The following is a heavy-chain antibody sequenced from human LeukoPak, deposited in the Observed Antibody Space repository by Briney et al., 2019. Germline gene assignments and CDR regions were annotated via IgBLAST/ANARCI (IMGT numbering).Heavy chain of an antibody. D-gene: IGHD6-13*01. CDR2: INPNSGGT. V-gene: IGHV1-2*02. CDR3: ARGGGLSSSWYERNYYYYYGMDV. Sequence: ASVKVSCKASGYTFTGYYMHWVRRAPGQGLEWMGWINPNSGGTNYAQKFEGRVTMTRDTSISTAYMELSRLRSADTAVYYCARGGGLSSSWYERNYYYYYGMDVWGQGTTVTVSS. CDR1: GYTFTGYY. J-gene: IGHJ6*02.